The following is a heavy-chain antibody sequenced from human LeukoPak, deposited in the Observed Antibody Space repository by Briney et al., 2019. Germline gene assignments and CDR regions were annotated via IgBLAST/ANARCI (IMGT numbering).Heavy chain of an antibody. CDR2: IYYSGST. V-gene: IGHV4-59*01. D-gene: IGHD3-10*01. J-gene: IGHJ5*02. CDR3: ARDLREYGPNWFDP. Sequence: KPSETLSLTCTVSGGSISSYYWSWLRQPPGKGLEWIGYIYYSGSTNYNPSLKSRVTISVDTSKNQFSLKLSSVTAADTAVYYCARDLREYGPNWFDPWGQGTLVTVSS. CDR1: GGSISSYY.